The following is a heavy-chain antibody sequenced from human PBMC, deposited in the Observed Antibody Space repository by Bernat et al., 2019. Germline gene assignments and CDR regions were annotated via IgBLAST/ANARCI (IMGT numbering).Heavy chain of an antibody. D-gene: IGHD6-19*01. V-gene: IGHV6-1*01. CDR3: ARDRFSAVAGNKRSFDY. J-gene: IGHJ4*02. CDR2: TYYRSKWYN. Sequence: QVQLQQSGPGLVKPSQTLSLTRAISGDSVSSNSAAWNWIRQSPSRGLEWLGRTYYRSKWYNDYAVSVKSRITINPDTSKNQFSLQLNSVTPEDTAVYYCARDRFSAVAGNKRSFDYGGQGTLVTVTS. CDR1: GDSVSSNSAA.